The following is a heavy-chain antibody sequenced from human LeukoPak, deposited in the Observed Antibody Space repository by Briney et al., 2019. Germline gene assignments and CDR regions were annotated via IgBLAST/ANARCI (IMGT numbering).Heavy chain of an antibody. CDR2: ISGSGGST. V-gene: IGHV3-23*01. J-gene: IGHJ4*02. CDR1: GFTFSSYW. Sequence: PGGSLRLSCAASGFTFSSYWMHWVRQAPGKGLEWVSVISGSGGSTYYADSVKGRFTISRDNSKNTLYLQMNSLRADDTAVYYCAKDSTLLRWLQSSPVDYWSQGTLVTVSS. CDR3: AKDSTLLRWLQSSPVDY. D-gene: IGHD5-24*01.